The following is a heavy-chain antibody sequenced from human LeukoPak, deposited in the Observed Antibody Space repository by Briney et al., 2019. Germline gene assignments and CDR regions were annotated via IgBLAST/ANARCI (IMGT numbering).Heavy chain of an antibody. CDR2: ISAYNGNT. V-gene: IGHV1-18*01. Sequence: VASVKVSCKASGYTFTSYGISWVRQAPGQGLEWMGWISAYNGNTNYAQKLRGRVTMTTDASTSTAYMELRSLRSDDTAVYDCARVYCSSTSCYFSYYYYMDVWGKGTTVTVSS. CDR3: ARVYCSSTSCYFSYYYYMDV. D-gene: IGHD2-2*01. CDR1: GYTFTSYG. J-gene: IGHJ6*03.